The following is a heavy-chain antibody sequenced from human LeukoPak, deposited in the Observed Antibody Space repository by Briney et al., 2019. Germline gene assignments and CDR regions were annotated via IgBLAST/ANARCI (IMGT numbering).Heavy chain of an antibody. J-gene: IGHJ4*02. CDR1: GFTFDDYG. Sequence: PGGSLRLSCAASGFTFDDYGMSWVRQAPGKGLEWVSGINWNGGSTGYADSVKGRFTISRDNAKNSLYLQMNSLRAKDTALYYCARDCSGGSCQVRDYWGQGTLVTVSS. V-gene: IGHV3-20*04. D-gene: IGHD2-15*01. CDR3: ARDCSGGSCQVRDY. CDR2: INWNGGST.